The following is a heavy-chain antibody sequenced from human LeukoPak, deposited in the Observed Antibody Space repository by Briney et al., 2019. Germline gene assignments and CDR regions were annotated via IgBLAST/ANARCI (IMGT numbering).Heavy chain of an antibody. D-gene: IGHD2-15*01. V-gene: IGHV1-2*02. Sequence: GASVKVSCKASGYTFSDYYIHWVRQAPGQGLEWMGWINPHSGGTNYAQEFQGRISMTRETPISTAYMELSSLRSDDMAVYYCARGAPLNCDGYNCYLFYFDYWGQGSLVTVSS. CDR2: INPHSGGT. CDR1: GYTFSDYY. CDR3: ARGAPLNCDGYNCYLFYFDY. J-gene: IGHJ4*02.